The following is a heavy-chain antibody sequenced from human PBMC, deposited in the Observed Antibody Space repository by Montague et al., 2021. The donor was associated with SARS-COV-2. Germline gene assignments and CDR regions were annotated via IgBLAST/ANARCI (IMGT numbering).Heavy chain of an antibody. CDR2: ITHSGIT. J-gene: IGHJ3*01. CDR3: ALDGYTTRQDSFDV. D-gene: IGHD2-2*02. CDR1: GGSFNSYY. Sequence: SETLSLTCAVYGGSFNSYYCSWIRQSPGKGLEWIGEITHSGITNYSPSLKSRVTISEDTSKNQFTLKLTSVTAADAAVYYCALDGYTTRQDSFDVWGQGTIVTVSS. V-gene: IGHV4-34*01.